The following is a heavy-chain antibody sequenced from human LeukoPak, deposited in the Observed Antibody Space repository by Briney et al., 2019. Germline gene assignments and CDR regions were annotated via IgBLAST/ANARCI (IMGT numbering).Heavy chain of an antibody. CDR3: ARGRYSSGWPLDY. Sequence: GGSLRLSYAASGFTFSSYSMNWVRQAPGKGLEWVSSISSSSSYIYYADSVKGRFTISRDNAKNSLYLQMNSLRAEDTAVYYCARGRYSSGWPLDYWGQGTLVTVSS. J-gene: IGHJ4*02. CDR2: ISSSSSYI. D-gene: IGHD6-19*01. V-gene: IGHV3-21*01. CDR1: GFTFSSYS.